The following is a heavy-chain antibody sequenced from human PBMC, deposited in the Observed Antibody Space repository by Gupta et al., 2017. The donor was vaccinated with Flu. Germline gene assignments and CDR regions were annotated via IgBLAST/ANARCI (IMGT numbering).Heavy chain of an antibody. CDR3: AKDTVVPAADFDY. D-gene: IGHD2-2*01. CDR2: ISSSGGST. V-gene: IGHV3-23*01. J-gene: IGHJ4*02. CDR1: RFTFGSTD. Sequence: VQLLESGGGLLQPGGYLRLSCAAYRFTFGSTDMSWVRQAPGKGREWVSGISSSGGSTYFADSLKGRFTISRYNSKNTLYLQMNSLRAEDTAVYYCAKDTVVPAADFDYWGQGTLVTVSS.